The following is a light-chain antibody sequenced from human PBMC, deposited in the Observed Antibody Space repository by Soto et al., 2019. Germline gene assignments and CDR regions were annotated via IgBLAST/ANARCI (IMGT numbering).Light chain of an antibody. CDR2: EVN. CDR3: SSYAGSSNV. Sequence: SALTQPPSASGSPGQSVAISCTGTSRDVGGYNYVSWYPQHPGKAPKLMIYEVNKRPSGVPDRFSGSKSGNTASLTVSGLQAEDEADYYCSSYAGSSNVFGTGTKVTVL. CDR1: SRDVGGYNY. V-gene: IGLV2-8*01. J-gene: IGLJ1*01.